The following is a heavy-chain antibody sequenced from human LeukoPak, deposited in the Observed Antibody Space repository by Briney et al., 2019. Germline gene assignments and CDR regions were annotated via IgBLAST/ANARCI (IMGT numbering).Heavy chain of an antibody. CDR3: ARHGGHDYGFILYYMDV. J-gene: IGHJ6*03. V-gene: IGHV5-51*01. CDR1: GYNFTSYW. CDR2: IYLGDSDT. Sequence: GESLKISCKGSGYNFTSYWISWVRQMPGKGLEWMGIIYLGDSDTRYSPSFQGQVTISADKSISTAYLQWSSLKASDTAMYYCARHGGHDYGFILYYMDVWGKGTTVTVSS. D-gene: IGHD4-17*01.